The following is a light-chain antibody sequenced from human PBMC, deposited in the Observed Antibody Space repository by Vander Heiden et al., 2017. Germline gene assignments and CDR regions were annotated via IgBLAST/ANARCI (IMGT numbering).Light chain of an antibody. V-gene: IGKV3-11*01. J-gene: IGKJ4*01. CDR1: QSVSSY. Sequence: EIVLTHSPATLSLSPWESATLSCRASQSVSSYLAWYQQKPGQAPRLLIYDASNRATGIPARFSGSGAATAFNLTISSRELDDSAVYYSQTRFTGDPALTLGGGTKVEIK. CDR3: QTRFTGDPALT. CDR2: DAS.